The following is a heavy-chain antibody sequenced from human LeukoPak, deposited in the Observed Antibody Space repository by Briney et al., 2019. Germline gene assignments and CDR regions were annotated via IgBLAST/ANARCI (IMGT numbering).Heavy chain of an antibody. J-gene: IGHJ4*02. V-gene: IGHV4-59*08. CDR3: ARHGGTRVTLVEVYYFDY. CDR1: GGSISFSY. D-gene: IGHD4-11*01. CDR2: IYYAGST. Sequence: SETLSLTCTVSGGSISFSYWSWIRQPPGKGLEWIGYIYYAGSTHYSPSLKSRVTISVETSKIQFSLRLRSVTAADTAVYYCARHGGTRVTLVEVYYFDYWGQGILVTVSS.